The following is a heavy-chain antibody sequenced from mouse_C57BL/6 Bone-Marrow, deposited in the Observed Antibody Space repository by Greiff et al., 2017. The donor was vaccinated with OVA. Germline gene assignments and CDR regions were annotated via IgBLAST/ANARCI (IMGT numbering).Heavy chain of an antibody. Sequence: QVQLQQSGPELARPWASVKISCQAFYTFSRRVHFAIRDTNYWMQWVKQRRGKGLERTGAIYLGNGDTSYNQKFKSKATLTADKSSSTAYMQLSSLTSEDSAVYYCGGGWYYSPFAYWGQGTLITVSA. CDR2: GKGLERTG. V-gene: IGHV1-87*01. CDR1: YTFSRRVH. D-gene: IGHD2-12*01. CDR3: SEDSAVYYCGGGWYYSPFAY. J-gene: IGHJ3*01.